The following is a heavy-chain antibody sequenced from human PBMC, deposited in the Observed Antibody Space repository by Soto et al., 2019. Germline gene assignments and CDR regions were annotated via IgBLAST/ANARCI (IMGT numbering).Heavy chain of an antibody. Sequence: PSETLSLTWTVSGGSISSGGDYWSWIRQHPGKGLEWIGYIYYSGSTYYNPSLKSRVTISVDTSKNQFSLKLSSVTAADTAVYYCATEAAAGTEFDYWGQGTLVTVSS. J-gene: IGHJ4*02. D-gene: IGHD6-13*01. CDR2: IYYSGST. V-gene: IGHV4-31*02. CDR3: ATEAAAGTEFDY. CDR1: GGSISSGGDY.